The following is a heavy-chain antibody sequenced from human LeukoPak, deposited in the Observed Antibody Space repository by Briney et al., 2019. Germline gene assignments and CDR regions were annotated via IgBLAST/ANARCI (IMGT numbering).Heavy chain of an antibody. Sequence: GGSLRLSCAASGFTFSSYTMNWVRQAPGKGLQWVSTVSASSDIHYSDSVKGRFTISRDNAKNSLYLQMNSLRDEDTAVYYCARGYNSGLFDYWGQGTLVTVSS. D-gene: IGHD6-19*01. CDR1: GFTFSSYT. V-gene: IGHV3-48*02. CDR2: VSASSDI. J-gene: IGHJ4*02. CDR3: ARGYNSGLFDY.